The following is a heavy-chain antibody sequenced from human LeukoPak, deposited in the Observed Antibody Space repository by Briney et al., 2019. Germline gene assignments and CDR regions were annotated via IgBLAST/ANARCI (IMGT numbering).Heavy chain of an antibody. J-gene: IGHJ4*02. V-gene: IGHV3-74*01. Sequence: PGGSLRLSCAASGFTFSSYWMHWVRQAPGKGLVWVSRINSDGSSTSYADSVKGRFTISRDNAKNTLYLQMNSLRAEDTAAYYCAREAQNYYDSSGFDYWGQGTLVTVSS. CDR1: GFTFSSYW. D-gene: IGHD3-22*01. CDR3: AREAQNYYDSSGFDY. CDR2: INSDGSST.